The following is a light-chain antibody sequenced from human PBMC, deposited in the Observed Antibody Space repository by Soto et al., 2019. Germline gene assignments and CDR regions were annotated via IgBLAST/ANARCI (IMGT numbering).Light chain of an antibody. J-gene: IGKJ5*01. CDR1: QGVSSN. CDR2: GTS. CDR3: QQYGNSPIT. Sequence: ILLTQSPCTLSLSPGERATLSCGASQGVSSNLAWYQQKPGQAPRLLIYGTSSRATGIPDRFSGSGSGTDFTLTISRLVPEDFAVYYCQQYGNSPITFGQGTRLEIK. V-gene: IGKV3-20*01.